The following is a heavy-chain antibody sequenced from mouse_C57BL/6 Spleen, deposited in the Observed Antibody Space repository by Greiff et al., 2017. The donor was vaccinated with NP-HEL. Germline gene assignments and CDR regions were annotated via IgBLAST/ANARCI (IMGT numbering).Heavy chain of an antibody. CDR3: ARLYDYDDWFDY. CDR1: GYTFTSYW. CDR2: IHPNSGST. Sequence: QVQLQQPGAELVKPGASVKLSCKASGYTFTSYWMHWVKQRPGQGLEWIGMIHPNSGSTNYNEKFKSKATLTVDKSSSTAYMQLRSLTAWDSAVYYWARLYDYDDWFDYWGQGTTLTVSS. D-gene: IGHD2-4*01. V-gene: IGHV1-64*01. J-gene: IGHJ2*01.